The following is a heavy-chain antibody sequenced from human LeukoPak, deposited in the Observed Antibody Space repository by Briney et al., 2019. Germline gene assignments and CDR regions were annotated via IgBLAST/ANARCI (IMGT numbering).Heavy chain of an antibody. D-gene: IGHD6-13*01. CDR1: GDSISSYY. V-gene: IGHV4-4*07. CDR2: IYTSGST. Sequence: SETLSLTCNVSGDSISSYYWSWIRQPAGKGLEWIGRIYTSGSTNYNPSLKSRVTMSVDTSKNQFSLKLTSVTAADTAVYYCARESRGSSSYYSPGDYWGQGTLVTVSS. CDR3: ARESRGSSSYYSPGDY. J-gene: IGHJ4*02.